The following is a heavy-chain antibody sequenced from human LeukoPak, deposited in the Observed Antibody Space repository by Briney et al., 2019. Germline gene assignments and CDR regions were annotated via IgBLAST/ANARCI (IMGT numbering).Heavy chain of an antibody. Sequence: PGGFLTLSCAASGFTFSSYCTSWVRQAPGEGLEWVANIKQDGSEKYYVGSVKGRFTISGDNDKSSLYLQKNSLRAEDTAVYYCARVIYDSSGYYYDYYYGMDVWGQGTTVTVSS. D-gene: IGHD3-22*01. CDR3: ARVIYDSSGYYYDYYYGMDV. V-gene: IGHV3-7*01. CDR1: GFTFSSYC. J-gene: IGHJ6*02. CDR2: IKQDGSEK.